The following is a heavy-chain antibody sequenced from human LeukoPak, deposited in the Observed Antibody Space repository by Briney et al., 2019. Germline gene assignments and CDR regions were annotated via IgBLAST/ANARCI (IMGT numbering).Heavy chain of an antibody. CDR2: VSYSGNT. CDR1: GGSINSGNYF. Sequence: PSETLPLTCSVSGGSINSGNYFWAWIRQPPGKGLEWIGSVSYSGNTYYNPSLKSRVTISVDTSKNHFSLKLSSVTAADTAMYSCARGNSYGPHDAFDIWGQGTMVTISS. D-gene: IGHD3-16*01. CDR3: ARGNSYGPHDAFDI. J-gene: IGHJ3*02. V-gene: IGHV4-39*07.